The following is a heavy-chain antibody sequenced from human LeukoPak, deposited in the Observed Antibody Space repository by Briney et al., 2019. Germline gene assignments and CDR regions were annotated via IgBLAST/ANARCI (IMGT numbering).Heavy chain of an antibody. V-gene: IGHV6-1*01. CDR2: TYYRSKWHN. CDR3: AGGVRTTGFDY. J-gene: IGHJ4*02. Sequence: SQTLSLTCVISGDSVSSNSAAWNWIRQSSPRGLEWLGRTYYRSKWHNDYAVSLKSRITINSDTSKNQFSLHLNSVTPDDTAIYYCAGGVRTTGFDYWGQGALVTVSS. CDR1: GDSVSSNSAA. D-gene: IGHD3-9*01.